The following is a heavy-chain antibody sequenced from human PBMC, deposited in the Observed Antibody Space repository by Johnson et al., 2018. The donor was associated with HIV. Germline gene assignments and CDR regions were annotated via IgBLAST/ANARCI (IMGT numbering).Heavy chain of an antibody. D-gene: IGHD2-15*01. Sequence: QVQLVESGGGLVQPGGSLRLSCAASGFTFSDYYMSWIRQAPGNGLEWVSYISSSGSTIYYAASVKGRFTISRDNAKNSLYLQMNCLRAEDTAVYYCARAGRLGYCSGGSCYSPAFDIWGQGTMVTVS. CDR2: ISSSGSTI. CDR1: GFTFSDYY. V-gene: IGHV3-11*04. J-gene: IGHJ3*02. CDR3: ARAGRLGYCSGGSCYSPAFDI.